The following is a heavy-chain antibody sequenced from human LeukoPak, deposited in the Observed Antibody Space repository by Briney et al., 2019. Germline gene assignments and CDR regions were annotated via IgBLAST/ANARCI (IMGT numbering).Heavy chain of an antibody. Sequence: GGSLRLSCAASGFTFSSYWMHWVRQAPGKGLEWVSGIGRSASTYYTDSVKGRFTISRDNSKNTLYLQMNSLRAEDTAVYYCAKGESFAFATWGQGTMVTVSS. V-gene: IGHV3-23*01. J-gene: IGHJ3*02. CDR3: AKGESFAFAT. CDR2: IGRSAST. CDR1: GFTFSSYW. D-gene: IGHD2-21*01.